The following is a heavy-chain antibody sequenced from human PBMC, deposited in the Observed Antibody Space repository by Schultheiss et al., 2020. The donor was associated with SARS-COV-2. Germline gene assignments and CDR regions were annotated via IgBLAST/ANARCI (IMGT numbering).Heavy chain of an antibody. CDR2: INHRGST. D-gene: IGHD2-2*02. J-gene: IGHJ6*02. Sequence: SETLSLTCTVSGGSISSSSYYWGWIRQPPGKGLEWIGEINHRGSTNYNPSLKSRVTISVDTSKNQFSLKLSSVTAADTAVYYCAGAIHRPRNRYCSSTSCYTVGYYYYGMDVWGQGTTVTVSS. CDR3: AGAIHRPRNRYCSSTSCYTVGYYYYGMDV. CDR1: GGSISSSSYY. V-gene: IGHV4-39*07.